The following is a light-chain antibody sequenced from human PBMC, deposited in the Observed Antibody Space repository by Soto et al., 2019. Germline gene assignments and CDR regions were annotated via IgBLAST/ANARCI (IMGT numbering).Light chain of an antibody. V-gene: IGKV3-11*01. CDR2: GAS. CDR1: QSVSSF. J-gene: IGKJ4*01. CDR3: KRSSNGLT. Sequence: EIVLTQSPATLSLSPGERATLSCRASQSVSSFLAWYQQKPGQPPRVLIYGASIRATGIPARFSASGSGTVYTLTIRTLEPEDCAVYYCKRSSNGLTFGGGTKAE.